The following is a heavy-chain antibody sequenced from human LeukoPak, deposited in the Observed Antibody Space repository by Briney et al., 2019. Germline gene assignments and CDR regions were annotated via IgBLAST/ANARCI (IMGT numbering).Heavy chain of an antibody. D-gene: IGHD6-6*01. CDR3: ARELRIAARPFHFDY. Sequence: GGSLRLSCAASGFTFSTYWMSWVRQAPGKGLEWVANIKQDGSEKYYVDSVKGRFTISRDNAKNSLYLQMNSLRAEDTAVYYCARELRIAARPFHFDYWGQGTLVTVSS. J-gene: IGHJ4*02. CDR1: GFTFSTYW. V-gene: IGHV3-7*01. CDR2: IKQDGSEK.